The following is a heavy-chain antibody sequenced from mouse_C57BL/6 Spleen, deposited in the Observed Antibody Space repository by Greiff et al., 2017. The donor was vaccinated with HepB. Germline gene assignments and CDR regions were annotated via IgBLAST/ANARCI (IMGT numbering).Heavy chain of an antibody. D-gene: IGHD2-2*01. CDR3: ARDGLRRPYAMDY. CDR2: ISDGGSYT. CDR1: GFTFSSYA. V-gene: IGHV5-4*01. J-gene: IGHJ4*01. Sequence: DVQLVESGGGLVKPGGSLKLSCAASGFTFSSYAMSWVRQTPEKRLEWVATISDGGSYTYYPDNVKGRFTISRDNAKNNLYLQMSHLKSEDTAMYYCARDGLRRPYAMDYWGQGTSVTVSS.